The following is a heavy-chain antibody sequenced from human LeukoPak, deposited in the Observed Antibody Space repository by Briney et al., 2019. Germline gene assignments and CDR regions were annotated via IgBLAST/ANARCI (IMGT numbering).Heavy chain of an antibody. V-gene: IGHV3-48*03. Sequence: GGSLTVSCAASGFTLSSYVMNWVRQAPGKGLEWVSYIASGGGANRFYSESVKGRFTISRDNAKNSLYLHMNSLRAEDTGVYYCARIGTTTRGPAGLDVWGQGTTVTVSS. D-gene: IGHD2/OR15-2a*01. CDR3: ARIGTTTRGPAGLDV. CDR1: GFTLSSYV. J-gene: IGHJ6*02. CDR2: IASGGGANR.